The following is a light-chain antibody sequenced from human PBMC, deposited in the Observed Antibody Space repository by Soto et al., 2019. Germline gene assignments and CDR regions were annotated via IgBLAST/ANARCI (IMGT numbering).Light chain of an antibody. CDR2: DVS. CDR1: SSDVGGYNY. Sequence: HSALTKPASVSGFPGQSITISCTGTSSDVGGYNYVSWYQQHPGKAPKLMIYDVSNRPSGVSNRFSGSKSGNTASLTISGLQTEDEADYYCSSYTSSSTRVFGTGTKVTVL. J-gene: IGLJ1*01. V-gene: IGLV2-14*01. CDR3: SSYTSSSTRV.